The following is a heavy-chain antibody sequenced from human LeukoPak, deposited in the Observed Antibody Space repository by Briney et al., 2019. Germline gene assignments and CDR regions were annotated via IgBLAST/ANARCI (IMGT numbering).Heavy chain of an antibody. J-gene: IGHJ1*01. CDR2: IYYSGST. Sequence: SETLSLTCTVSSDSISSSYWSWIRQPPGKGLEWIGYIYYSGSTNYNPSLKSRVAISVDTSKNQFSLKLNSVTAADTAVYYCARGYCSSTICFQYFHHWGQGTLVSVSS. CDR1: SDSISSSY. V-gene: IGHV4-59*01. CDR3: ARGYCSSTICFQYFHH. D-gene: IGHD2-2*01.